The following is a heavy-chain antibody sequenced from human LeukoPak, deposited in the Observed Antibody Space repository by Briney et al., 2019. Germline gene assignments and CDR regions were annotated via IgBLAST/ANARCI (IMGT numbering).Heavy chain of an antibody. CDR3: ASLTGDLQYFDL. CDR2: IFYNGNT. CDR1: GGSISSYY. Sequence: SETLSLTCTVSGGSISSYYWNWIRQSPGKGLEWTGYIFYNGNTNYNPSLQSRVTLSLDTPKNQFSLKLSSVTAADTAVYYCASLTGDLQYFDLWGRGTLVTVSS. D-gene: IGHD7-27*01. J-gene: IGHJ2*01. V-gene: IGHV4-59*01.